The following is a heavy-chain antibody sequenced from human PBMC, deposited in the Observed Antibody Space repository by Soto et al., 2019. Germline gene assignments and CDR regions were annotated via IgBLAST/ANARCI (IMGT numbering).Heavy chain of an antibody. CDR2: ISAYNGNT. V-gene: IGHV1-18*01. CDR3: ARVLSHCSSWYYYYYYGIDV. D-gene: IGHD6-13*01. J-gene: IGHJ6*02. CDR1: GYTFTSYG. Sequence: ASVKVSCKASGYTFTSYGISWVRQAPGQGLEWMGWISAYNGNTNYAQKLQGRVTMTTDTSTSTAYMELRSLRSDDTAVYYCARVLSHCSSWYYYYYYGIDVWAQGTTVTVSS.